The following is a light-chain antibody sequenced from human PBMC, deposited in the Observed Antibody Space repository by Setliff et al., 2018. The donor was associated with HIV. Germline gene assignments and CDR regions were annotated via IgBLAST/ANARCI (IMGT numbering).Light chain of an antibody. CDR1: SSDVGSYNL. V-gene: IGLV2-23*02. Sequence: QSALTQPASVSGSPGQSITISCTGTSSDVGSYNLVSWYQQHPGKAPKLMIYEVSKRPSGVSNRFSGSKSGNTASLTISGLQAEDEADYYCCSYAGSSTFVVFGGGTNVTVL. J-gene: IGLJ2*01. CDR2: EVS. CDR3: CSYAGSSTFVV.